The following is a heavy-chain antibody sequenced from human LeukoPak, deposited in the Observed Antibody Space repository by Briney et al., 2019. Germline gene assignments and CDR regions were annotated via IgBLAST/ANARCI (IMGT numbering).Heavy chain of an antibody. V-gene: IGHV4-39*01. CDR1: GGSISSSSYY. CDR2: IYYSGST. D-gene: IGHD3-22*01. Sequence: SETLSLTCTVSGGSISSSSYYWGWIRQPPGKGLEWIGSIYYSGSTYYNPSLKSRVTISVDTSKNQFSLKLSSVAAADTAVYYCARAGLGNWFDPWGQGTLVTVSS. J-gene: IGHJ5*02. CDR3: ARAGLGNWFDP.